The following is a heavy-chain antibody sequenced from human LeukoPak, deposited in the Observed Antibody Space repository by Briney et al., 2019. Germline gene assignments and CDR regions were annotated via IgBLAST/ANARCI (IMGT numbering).Heavy chain of an antibody. D-gene: IGHD3-10*01. Sequence: GGSLRLSSAASGFTFSSYSMNWVRQAPGKGLEWVSSISSSSSYIYYADSVKGRFTISRDNAKNSLYLQMNSLRAEDTAVYYCAGGDAGSYYYYYMDVWGKGTTVTISS. CDR3: AGGDAGSYYYYYMDV. J-gene: IGHJ6*03. V-gene: IGHV3-21*01. CDR1: GFTFSSYS. CDR2: ISSSSSYI.